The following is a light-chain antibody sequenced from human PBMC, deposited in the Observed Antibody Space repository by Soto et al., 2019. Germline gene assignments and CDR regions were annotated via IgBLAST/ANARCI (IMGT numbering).Light chain of an antibody. Sequence: DIQMTQSPSSVSESVGDRVTITCQASQGISRSLAWYQQKPGKAPKLLIYKASSLESGVPSRFSGSGSGTEFTLTISSLQPDDFATYYCQQYNSYLWTFGQGTKVDIK. J-gene: IGKJ1*01. CDR2: KAS. CDR1: QGISRS. CDR3: QQYNSYLWT. V-gene: IGKV1-5*03.